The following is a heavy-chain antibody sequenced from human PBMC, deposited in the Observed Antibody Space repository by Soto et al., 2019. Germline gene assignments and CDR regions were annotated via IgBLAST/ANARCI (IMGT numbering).Heavy chain of an antibody. V-gene: IGHV1-18*04. CDR3: ARGYYDSSGYYLIDY. J-gene: IGHJ4*02. CDR2: ISAYNGNT. CDR1: GYTFTSYG. Sequence: GASVKVSCKAFGYTFTSYGISWVRQAPGQGLEWMGWISAYNGNTNYAQKLQGRVTMTTDTSTSTAYMELRSLRSDDTAVYYCARGYYDSSGYYLIDYWGQGTLVTVSS. D-gene: IGHD3-22*01.